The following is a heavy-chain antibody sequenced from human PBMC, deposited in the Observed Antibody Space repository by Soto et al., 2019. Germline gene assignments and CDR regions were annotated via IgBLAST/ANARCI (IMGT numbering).Heavy chain of an antibody. CDR1: GGSISSSY. D-gene: IGHD2-2*01. J-gene: IGHJ6*02. CDR3: ARNCNIGGSSNSCGRSHYYYSYGMDF. Sequence: LSLTCTVSGGSISSSYWCWVRQPQGQGLEWIGYIYYSGSTNYNPSLKSRGTISVATSKNKYSLKLSSVTAADTAVYYCARNCNIGGSSNSCGRSHYYYSYGMDFWGQGTTVTVSS. V-gene: IGHV4-59*01. CDR2: IYYSGST.